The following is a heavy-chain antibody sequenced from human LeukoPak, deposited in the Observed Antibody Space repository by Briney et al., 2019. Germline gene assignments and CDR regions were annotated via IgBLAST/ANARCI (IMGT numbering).Heavy chain of an antibody. D-gene: IGHD2-2*01. Sequence: ASVKVSCKASGYTFTSYYMHWVRQAPGQGLKWMGIINPSGGSTSYAQKFQGRVTMTRDTSTSTVYMELSSLRSEDTAVYYCARDRRDCLRYCSSTSCYCTGAEFDYWGQGTLVTVSS. CDR2: INPSGGST. CDR3: ARDRRDCLRYCSSTSCYCTGAEFDY. J-gene: IGHJ4*02. CDR1: GYTFTSYY. V-gene: IGHV1-46*01.